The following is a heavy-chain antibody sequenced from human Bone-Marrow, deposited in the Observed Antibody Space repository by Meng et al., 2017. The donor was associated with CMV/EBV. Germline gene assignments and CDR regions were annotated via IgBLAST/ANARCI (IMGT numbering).Heavy chain of an antibody. CDR2: ISYDGSNK. J-gene: IGHJ3*02. Sequence: GESLKISCAASGFTFSSYAMHWVRQAPGKGLEWVAVISYDGSNKYYADSVKGRFTISRDNAKNTLYLQMNSLRAEDTAVYYCAREGCSSTSCYLRGFDAFDIWGQGTMVTVSS. CDR3: AREGCSSTSCYLRGFDAFDI. CDR1: GFTFSSYA. V-gene: IGHV3-30*04. D-gene: IGHD2-2*01.